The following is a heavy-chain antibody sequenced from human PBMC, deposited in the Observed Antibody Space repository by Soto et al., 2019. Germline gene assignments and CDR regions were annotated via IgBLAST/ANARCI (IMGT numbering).Heavy chain of an antibody. CDR3: AKRRVTPYGLDV. D-gene: IGHD2-15*01. V-gene: IGHV1-2*02. CDR1: GYTFTGHY. CDR2: INPSDGGT. J-gene: IGHJ6*02. Sequence: GASVKVSCKASGYTFTGHYIHWVRQAPGQRLEWMGWINPSDGGTNYAQRFQGRVTMTRDTSLNTAYMELSRLTPDDTALYFCAKRRVTPYGLDVWGQGTTVTVSS.